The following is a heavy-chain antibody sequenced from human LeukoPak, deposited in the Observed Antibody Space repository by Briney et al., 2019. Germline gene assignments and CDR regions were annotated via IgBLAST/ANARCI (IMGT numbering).Heavy chain of an antibody. CDR3: ARGLAVAGRDFCYFDY. J-gene: IGHJ4*02. V-gene: IGHV1-2*02. CDR1: GYTFTGYY. D-gene: IGHD6-19*01. CDR2: INPNSGGT. Sequence: ASVKVSCKASGYTFTGYYMHWVRQAPGQGPEWMGWINPNSGGTNYAQKFQGRVTMTRDTSISTAYMELSRLRSDDTAVYYCARGLAVAGRDFCYFDYWGQGTLVTVSS.